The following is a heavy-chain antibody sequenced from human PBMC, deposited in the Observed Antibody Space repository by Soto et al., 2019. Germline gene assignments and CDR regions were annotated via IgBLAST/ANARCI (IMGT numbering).Heavy chain of an antibody. CDR3: ARLAAFAAIEGLTVDTAMGNPDGWFDP. CDR2: INHSGST. V-gene: IGHV4-34*01. CDR1: GGSFSGYY. Sequence: SETLSLTCAVYGGSFSGYYWSWIRQPPGKGLEWIGEINHSGSTNYNPSLKSRVTISVDTSKNQFSLKLSSVTAADTAVYYCARLAAFAAIEGLTVDTAMGNPDGWFDPWGQGTLVTVSS. D-gene: IGHD5-18*01. J-gene: IGHJ5*02.